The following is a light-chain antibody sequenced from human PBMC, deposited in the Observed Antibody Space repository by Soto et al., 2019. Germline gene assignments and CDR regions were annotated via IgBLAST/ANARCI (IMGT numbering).Light chain of an antibody. V-gene: IGLV2-23*02. CDR2: EVS. CDR3: CSYSGTSTHTV. CDR1: SSDVGSYKL. Sequence: QSVLTQPASVSGSPGQSITISCTGTSSDVGSYKLVSWYQQHPGKAPKLMISEVSKRPSGVSDRFSGSKSGSTASLTISGLQAEDDADYYCCSYSGTSTHTVFGAGTQLTVL. J-gene: IGLJ7*01.